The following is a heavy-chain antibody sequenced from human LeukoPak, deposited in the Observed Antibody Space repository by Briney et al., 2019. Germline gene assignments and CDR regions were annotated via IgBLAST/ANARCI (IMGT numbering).Heavy chain of an antibody. CDR2: TYYSGST. CDR3: ARPYYYDSRIDP. J-gene: IGHJ5*02. D-gene: IGHD3-22*01. CDR1: GGSISSGDYY. Sequence: SETLSLTCTVSGGSISSGDYYWSWIRQPPGKGLEWIGYTYYSGSTYYNPSLKNRATISVDTSKNQFSLKLTSVTAADTAMYYCARPYYYDSRIDPWGQGTLVTVSS. V-gene: IGHV4-30-4*01.